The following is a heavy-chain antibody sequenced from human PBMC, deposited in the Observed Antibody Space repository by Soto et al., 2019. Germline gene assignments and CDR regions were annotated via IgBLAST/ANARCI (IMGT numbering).Heavy chain of an antibody. Sequence: GESLKISCKGSGYSFTRYWIGWVRQMPGKGLEWMGIIYPGDSYIRYSPAFQRHVTISADTAIKTAYLQWSSLKASDTAIDYCARHGAVAGAYYYGMDVWGQGTKVTVSS. D-gene: IGHD6-19*01. CDR2: IYPGDSYI. J-gene: IGHJ6*02. V-gene: IGHV5-51*01. CDR1: GYSFTRYW. CDR3: ARHGAVAGAYYYGMDV.